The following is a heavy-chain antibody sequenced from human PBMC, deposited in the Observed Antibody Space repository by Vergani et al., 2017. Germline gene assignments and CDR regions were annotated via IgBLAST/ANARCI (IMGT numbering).Heavy chain of an antibody. CDR3: ANNRVPVVPAAWGSNYYYYMDV. CDR1: GFTFSSYA. D-gene: IGHD2-2*01. Sequence: EVQLLESGGGLVQPGGSLRLSCAASGFTFSSYAMSWVRQAPGKGLEWVSAISGSGGSTYYADSVKGRFTISRDNSKNTLYLQMNSLRAEDTAVYYCANNRVPVVPAAWGSNYYYYMDVWGKGP. CDR2: ISGSGGST. V-gene: IGHV3-23*01. J-gene: IGHJ6*03.